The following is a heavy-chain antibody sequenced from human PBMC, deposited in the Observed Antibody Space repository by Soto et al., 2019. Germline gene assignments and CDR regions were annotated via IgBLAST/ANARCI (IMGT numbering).Heavy chain of an antibody. CDR3: AGDRDFWSGYYPENYYYGMDV. J-gene: IGHJ6*02. V-gene: IGHV1-69*13. CDR2: IIPIFGTA. CDR1: GGTFSSYA. D-gene: IGHD3-3*01. Sequence: ASVKVSCKASGGTFSSYAISWVRQAPGQGLEWMGGIIPIFGTANYAQKFQGRVTITADESTSTAYMELSSLRSEDTAVYYCAGDRDFWSGYYPENYYYGMDVWGQGTTVTVSS.